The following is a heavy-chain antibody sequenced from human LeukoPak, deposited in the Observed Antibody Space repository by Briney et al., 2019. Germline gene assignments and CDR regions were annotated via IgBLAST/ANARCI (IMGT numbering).Heavy chain of an antibody. CDR3: AKWGDYDILTGYYVSDF. Sequence: PGASLRLSCAASGFIFRNYAMSWVRQAPGKGLEWVSAITGSGDTTYYADSVKGRFTISRDNSKNTLYVKMNTLRAEDTAVYYCAKWGDYDILTGYYVSDFWGQGTLVTVSS. CDR1: GFIFRNYA. D-gene: IGHD3-9*01. V-gene: IGHV3-23*01. CDR2: ITGSGDTT. J-gene: IGHJ4*02.